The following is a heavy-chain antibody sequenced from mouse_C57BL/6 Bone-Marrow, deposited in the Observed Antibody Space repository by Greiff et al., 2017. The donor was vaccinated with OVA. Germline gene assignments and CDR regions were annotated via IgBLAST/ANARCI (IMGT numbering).Heavy chain of an antibody. Sequence: QVQLQQSGAELVKPGASVKLSCKASGYTFTNYCMHWVKQSPGQGLEWIGMIHPNSGSTNYNEKFKSKATLTVDKSSSTAYMQLSSLTSEDSAVYDGAGSEVRTTDYFDYWGQGTTLTVSS. CDR3: AGSEVRTTDYFDY. D-gene: IGHD2-2*01. CDR1: GYTFTNYC. V-gene: IGHV1-64*01. J-gene: IGHJ2*01. CDR2: IHPNSGST.